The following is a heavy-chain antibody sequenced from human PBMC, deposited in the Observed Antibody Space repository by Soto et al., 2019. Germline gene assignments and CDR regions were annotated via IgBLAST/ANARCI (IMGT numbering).Heavy chain of an antibody. Sequence: PGESLKISCKGSGYSFTSYWIGWVRQMPGKGLEWMGIIYPGDSDTRYSPSLQGQVTISADKSISTAYLQWSSLKASDTAMYYCARLGGYVDTAMVGKDYYGMDVWGQGTTVTVSS. D-gene: IGHD5-18*01. V-gene: IGHV5-51*01. CDR3: ARLGGYVDTAMVGKDYYGMDV. CDR2: IYPGDSDT. J-gene: IGHJ6*02. CDR1: GYSFTSYW.